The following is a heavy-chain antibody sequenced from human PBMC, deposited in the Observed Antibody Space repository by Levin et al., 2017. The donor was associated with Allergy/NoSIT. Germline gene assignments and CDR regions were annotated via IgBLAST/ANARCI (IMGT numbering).Heavy chain of an antibody. V-gene: IGHV4-59*01. CDR3: GRPVDVSMVQGVFQVDPFDV. D-gene: IGHD3-10*01. CDR1: GGSISSYY. CDR2: VFYRGSS. J-gene: IGHJ3*01. Sequence: SETLSLTCTVSGGSISSYYWSWIRQPPGRGLEWIGYVFYRGSSNYNPSLKSRVTMSVDTSKKEVFLKLSSVTAADTAGYYCGRPVDVSMVQGVFQVDPFDVWGQGTMVTVSA.